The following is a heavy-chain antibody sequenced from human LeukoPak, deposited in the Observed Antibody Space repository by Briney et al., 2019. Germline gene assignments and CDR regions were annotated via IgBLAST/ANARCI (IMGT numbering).Heavy chain of an antibody. J-gene: IGHJ4*02. Sequence: PSETLSLTCAVYGGSFSGYYWSWIRQPPGKGLEWMGEINHSGSTNYNPSLKSRVTISVDTSKNQFSLKLSSVTAADTAVYYCARTYDGDYFDYWGQGTLVTVSS. CDR3: ARTYDGDYFDY. D-gene: IGHD3-22*01. CDR2: INHSGST. V-gene: IGHV4-34*01. CDR1: GGSFSGYY.